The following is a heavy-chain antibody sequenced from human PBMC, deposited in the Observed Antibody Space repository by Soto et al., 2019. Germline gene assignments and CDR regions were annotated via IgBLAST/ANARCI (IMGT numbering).Heavy chain of an antibody. CDR3: ARHYCSSTSCYPVYYYYYGMDV. Sequence: VESLKISCNGSGYSFTSYWIGWVRQMPWKGLEWMGIIYPGDSDTRYSPSFQGQVTISADKSISTAYLQWSSLKASDTAMYYCARHYCSSTSCYPVYYYYYGMDVWGQGTTVTVSS. CDR2: IYPGDSDT. V-gene: IGHV5-51*01. CDR1: GYSFTSYW. J-gene: IGHJ6*02. D-gene: IGHD2-2*01.